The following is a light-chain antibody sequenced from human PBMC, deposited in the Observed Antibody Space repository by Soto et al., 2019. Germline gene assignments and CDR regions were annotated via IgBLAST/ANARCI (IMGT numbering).Light chain of an antibody. J-gene: IGKJ2*01. V-gene: IGKV3-20*01. CDR2: GAS. CDR3: QQYGRSPPFT. CDR1: QSVSSTY. Sequence: EIVLTQSPGTLSLSPGERATLSCRASQSVSSTYIAWYQQNPGRAPRLLIYGASSRATGIPDRFSGSGSGTDFPLTISRLEPEDLAVYFCQQYGRSPPFTFGQGTKVEIK.